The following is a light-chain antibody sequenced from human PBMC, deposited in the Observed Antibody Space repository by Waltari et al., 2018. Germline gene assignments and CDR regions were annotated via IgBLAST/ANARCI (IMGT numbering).Light chain of an antibody. CDR2: EAS. Sequence: ETVLTQSPATLSLSPGERATLSCRASRSVGTYLDWYQHRPGQAPRLLIYEASKRATGNPARFSGSGSGTDFTLTITSLDPEDFAVYYCQQRSNWWTFGQGTKVEIK. CDR1: RSVGTY. J-gene: IGKJ1*01. V-gene: IGKV3-11*01. CDR3: QQRSNWWT.